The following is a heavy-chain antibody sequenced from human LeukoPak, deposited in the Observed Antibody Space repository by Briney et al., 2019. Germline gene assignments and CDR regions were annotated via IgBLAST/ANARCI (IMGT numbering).Heavy chain of an antibody. J-gene: IGHJ6*04. Sequence: TGGSLRLSCAASGFSFSSYGMYWVRQAPGKGLECIAYIGSSGGFIYYADSVKGRFTISRDTAKNSLHLQMNSLSAEDTAVYYCARDLYEMDVWGKGTTVIVSS. CDR2: IGSSGGFI. CDR3: ARDLYEMDV. V-gene: IGHV3-48*03. CDR1: GFSFSSYG. D-gene: IGHD2/OR15-2a*01.